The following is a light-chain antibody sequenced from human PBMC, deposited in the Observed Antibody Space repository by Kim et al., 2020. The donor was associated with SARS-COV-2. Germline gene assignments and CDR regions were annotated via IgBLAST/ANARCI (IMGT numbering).Light chain of an antibody. J-gene: IGLJ3*02. CDR1: SGHSSYA. Sequence: GASVKLTCTLSSGHSSYAIAWHKQQPEKGPRYLMKLNSDGSHSKGDGIPDRFSGSSSGAERYLTISSLQSEDEADYYCQTWGTGIGFGGGTQLTVL. CDR3: QTWGTGIG. CDR2: LNSDGSH. V-gene: IGLV4-69*01.